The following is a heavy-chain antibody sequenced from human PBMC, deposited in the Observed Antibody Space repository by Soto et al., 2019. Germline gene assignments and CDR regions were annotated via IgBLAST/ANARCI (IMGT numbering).Heavy chain of an antibody. Sequence: SETLSLTCTVSGGSISSGGYYWSWIRQHPGKGLEWIGYIYYSGSTYYNPSLKSRVTISVDTSKNQFSLKLSSVTAADTAVYYCARGYYDSSGYYSYYFDYWGQGTLVTVSS. V-gene: IGHV4-31*03. D-gene: IGHD3-22*01. CDR1: GGSISSGGYY. CDR2: IYYSGST. J-gene: IGHJ4*02. CDR3: ARGYYDSSGYYSYYFDY.